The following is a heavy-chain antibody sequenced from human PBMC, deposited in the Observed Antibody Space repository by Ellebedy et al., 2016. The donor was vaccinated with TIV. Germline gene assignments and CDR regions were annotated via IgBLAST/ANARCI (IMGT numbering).Heavy chain of an antibody. J-gene: IGHJ6*02. V-gene: IGHV3-21*01. CDR3: ARDTSSGYDYYGMDV. D-gene: IGHD3-22*01. CDR1: GFTFSSYS. CDR2: ISSSSSYI. Sequence: GESLKISXAASGFTFSSYSMNWVRQAPGKGLEWVSSISSSSSYIYYADSVKGRFTISRDNAKNSLYLQMNSLRAEDTAVYYCARDTSSGYDYYGMDVWGQGTTVTVSS.